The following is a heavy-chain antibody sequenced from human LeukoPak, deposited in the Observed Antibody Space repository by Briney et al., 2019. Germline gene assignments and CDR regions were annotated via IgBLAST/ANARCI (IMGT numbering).Heavy chain of an antibody. D-gene: IGHD2-15*01. Sequence: GGSLRLSCAASGFTFSSYAMHWVRQAPGKGLEWVAVISHDGSNKYYADSVKGRFTISRDNSKNTLYLQMNSLRAEDTAVYYCAQPLVEGQGYWGQGTLVTVSS. CDR2: ISHDGSNK. J-gene: IGHJ4*02. CDR1: GFTFSSYA. CDR3: AQPLVEGQGY. V-gene: IGHV3-30*01.